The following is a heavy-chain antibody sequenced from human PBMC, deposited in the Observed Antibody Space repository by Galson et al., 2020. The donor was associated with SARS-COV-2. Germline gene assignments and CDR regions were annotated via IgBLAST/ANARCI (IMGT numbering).Heavy chain of an antibody. CDR3: VREGYYDTSGYKGLDY. Sequence: EFSFSSYAMHWVRQPPGKGLDWVAVISYNGGIEDYEDPVKGRFTVSRDNSKNILYLQMTSLGAEDTAVYYCVREGYYDTSGYKGLDYWGQGTLVTVSS. D-gene: IGHD3-22*01. V-gene: IGHV3-30-3*01. CDR1: EFSFSSYA. J-gene: IGHJ4*02. CDR2: ISYNGGIE.